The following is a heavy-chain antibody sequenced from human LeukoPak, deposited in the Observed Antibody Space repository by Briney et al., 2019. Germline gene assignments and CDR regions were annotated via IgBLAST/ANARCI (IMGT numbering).Heavy chain of an antibody. CDR3: ARGAGRCGGDCYSSDS. CDR2: KYNSGST. D-gene: IGHD2-21*02. CDR1: GDSISSNY. Sequence: SETLSLTCSVSGDSISSNYWSWIRQPPGQGLECIGYKYNSGSTNYNPSLKSRVTISVDTSKNQFSLMLSSVTAADTAVYFCARGAGRCGGDCYSSDSWGQGTLVTVSS. J-gene: IGHJ4*02. V-gene: IGHV4-59*01.